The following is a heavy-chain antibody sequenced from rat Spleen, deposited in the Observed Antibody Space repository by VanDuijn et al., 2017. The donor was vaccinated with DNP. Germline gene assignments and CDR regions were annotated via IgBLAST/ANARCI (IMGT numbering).Heavy chain of an antibody. CDR2: ISTSGGST. Sequence: EVQLVESGGGLVQPGRSLKLSCAASGFTFSNYDMAWVRQAPTKGLEWVASISTSGGSTYYRDSVKGRFTVSRDNAKSTLYLQMDSLRSEDTATYYCARSNYFDYWGQGVMVTVSS. CDR3: ARSNYFDY. J-gene: IGHJ2*01. V-gene: IGHV5-25*01. CDR1: GFTFSNYD.